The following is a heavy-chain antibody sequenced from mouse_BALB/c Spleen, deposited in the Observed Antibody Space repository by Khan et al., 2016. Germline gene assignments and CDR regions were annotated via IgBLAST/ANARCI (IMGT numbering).Heavy chain of an antibody. CDR2: ISSGGSVI. J-gene: IGHJ2*01. Sequence: EVELVESGGGLVQPGGSRKLSCAASGFTFSSFGMHWVRQAPEKGLEWVAFISSGGSVIYYEDTVKGRFTISRDNPKTTLFLQMTSLRSEDTAMYYCGRGDYWGQGTTLTVSS. CDR3: GRGDY. CDR1: GFTFSSFG. V-gene: IGHV5-17*02.